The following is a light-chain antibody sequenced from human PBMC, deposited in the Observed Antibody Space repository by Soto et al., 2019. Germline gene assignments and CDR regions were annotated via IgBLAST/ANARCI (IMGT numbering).Light chain of an antibody. J-gene: IGKJ4*01. CDR2: SAS. Sequence: AIRMTQSPSSVSASTGGRVPITCRASQSITSHLAWYQQKPGKAPNLLIYSASSLESGVPSRFSGSGSGTDFTLTISRLQSEDFATYYCQQYYSYPLTFGGGTKVEIK. CDR3: QQYYSYPLT. V-gene: IGKV1-8*01. CDR1: QSITSH.